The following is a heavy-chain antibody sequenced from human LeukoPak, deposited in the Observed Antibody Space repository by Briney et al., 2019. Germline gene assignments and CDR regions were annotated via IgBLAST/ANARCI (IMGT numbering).Heavy chain of an antibody. CDR2: ISWNSGSI. CDR3: AKDTRLVPSYYFDY. D-gene: IGHD3-9*01. J-gene: IGHJ4*02. V-gene: IGHV3-9*01. CDR1: GFTFDDYA. Sequence: GRSLRLSCAASGFTFDDYAMHWVRQAPGKGLEWVSGISWNSGSIGYADSVKGRFTISRDNAKNSLYLQMNSLRAEDTALYYCAKDTRLVPSYYFDYWGQGTLVTVSS.